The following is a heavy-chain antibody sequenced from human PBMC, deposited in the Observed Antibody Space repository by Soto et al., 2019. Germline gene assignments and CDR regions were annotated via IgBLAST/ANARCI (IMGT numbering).Heavy chain of an antibody. V-gene: IGHV4-39*01. CDR2: LSYSETT. CDR3: ARGRHILTGYYRDLNYGMDV. CDR1: GGSVTGTSYY. J-gene: IGHJ6*02. Sequence: PSETLSLTCTVSGGSVTGTSYYWGWVRQPPGKGLEWIGSLSYSETTYYNPSLKSRVTISVDTSKNQFSLKITSVTAADTAVYYCARGRHILTGYYRDLNYGMDVWGQGTTVT. D-gene: IGHD3-9*01.